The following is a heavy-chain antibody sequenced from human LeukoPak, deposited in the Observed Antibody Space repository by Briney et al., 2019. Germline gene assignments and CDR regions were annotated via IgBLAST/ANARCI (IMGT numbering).Heavy chain of an antibody. D-gene: IGHD3-3*01. J-gene: IGHJ4*02. CDR1: GYTFTGYY. CDR3: ARGPSEYFDFIIGYDY. CDR2: IIPNSGAT. Sequence: ASVKVSCKASGYTFTGYYIHWVRQAPRQGLEYMGWIIPNSGATNYAQKFQGRVTMTRDTSISTAYLELSRLRSDDTAVYYCARGPSEYFDFIIGYDYWGQGTLVTVSS. V-gene: IGHV1-2*02.